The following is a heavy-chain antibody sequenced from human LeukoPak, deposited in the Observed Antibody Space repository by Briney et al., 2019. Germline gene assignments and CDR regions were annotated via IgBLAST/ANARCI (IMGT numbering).Heavy chain of an antibody. V-gene: IGHV4-31*03. J-gene: IGHJ1*01. D-gene: IGHD5-24*01. CDR1: GGSISSGGYY. Sequence: SETRSLTCTVSGGSISSGGYYWSWIRQHPGKGLEWIGYIYYSGSTYYNPSLKSRVTISVDTSKNQFSLKLSSVTAADTAVYYCARDSGDGYNSQYFQHWGQGTLVTVSS. CDR3: ARDSGDGYNSQYFQH. CDR2: IYYSGST.